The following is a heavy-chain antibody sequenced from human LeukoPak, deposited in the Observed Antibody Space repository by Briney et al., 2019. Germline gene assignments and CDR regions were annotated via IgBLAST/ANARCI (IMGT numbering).Heavy chain of an antibody. CDR1: GGSSSGYY. CDR3: ATARYGDPSVDY. CDR2: INHSGST. Sequence: SETLSLTCAVYGGSSSGYYWSWIRQPPGKGLEWIGEINHSGSTSYNPSLKSRVTISVDTSKNQFSLKLSSVTAADTAVYYCATARYGDPSVDYWGQGTLVTVSS. J-gene: IGHJ4*02. D-gene: IGHD4-17*01. V-gene: IGHV4-34*01.